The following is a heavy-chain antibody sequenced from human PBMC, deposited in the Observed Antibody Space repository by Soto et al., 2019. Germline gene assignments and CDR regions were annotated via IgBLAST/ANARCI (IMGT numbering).Heavy chain of an antibody. CDR1: GYTFTRYY. V-gene: IGHV1-46*01. D-gene: IGHD2-2*01. Sequence: QLQLVQSGADVKKPGASVKVSCKASGYTFTRYYMHWVRQAPGQGLEWMGVIDPSAGSTTWAQRFKGRIAMTRDTSTSTVYMELSSLSSEDTAVYYCTRSPVPAGTTLYYFDYWGQGTLVTVSS. J-gene: IGHJ4*02. CDR3: TRSPVPAGTTLYYFDY. CDR2: IDPSAGST.